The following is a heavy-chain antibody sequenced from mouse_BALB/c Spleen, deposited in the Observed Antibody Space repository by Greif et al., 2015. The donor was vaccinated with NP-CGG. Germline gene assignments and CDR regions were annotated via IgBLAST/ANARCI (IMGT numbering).Heavy chain of an antibody. V-gene: IGHV3-2*02. CDR2: ISYSGST. J-gene: IGHJ4*01. D-gene: IGHD2-14*01. Sequence: EVMLVESGPGLVKPSQSLSLTCTVTGYSITSDYAWNWIRQFPGNKLEWMGYISYSGSTSYNPSLKSRISITRDTSKNQFFLQLNSVTTEDTATYYCARDYRYDGYAMDYWGQGTSVTVSS. CDR1: GYSITSDYA. CDR3: ARDYRYDGYAMDY.